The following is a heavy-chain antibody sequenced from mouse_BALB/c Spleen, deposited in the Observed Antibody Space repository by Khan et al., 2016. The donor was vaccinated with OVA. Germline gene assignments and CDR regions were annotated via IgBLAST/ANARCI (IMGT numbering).Heavy chain of an antibody. Sequence: VQLKQSGPELVKPGASVKISCKTSGYTFPEYTVHWVKQSLGKSLDWIGVINPKTGGTAYNQTFKGKATLTVAKSSSTAYMEFRILTSEDSAVYYCARGAGRYWGQGTSVTVAA. CDR3: ARGAGRY. CDR2: INPKTGGT. CDR1: GYTFPEYT. D-gene: IGHD3-3*01. J-gene: IGHJ4*01. V-gene: IGHV1-18*01.